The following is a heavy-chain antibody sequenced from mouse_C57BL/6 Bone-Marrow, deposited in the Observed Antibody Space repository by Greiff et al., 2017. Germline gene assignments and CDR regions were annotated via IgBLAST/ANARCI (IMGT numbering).Heavy chain of an antibody. CDR3: ARVMSCDYDLFDY. CDR2: IYPGSGST. V-gene: IGHV1-55*01. D-gene: IGHD2-4*01. CDR1: GYTFTSYW. Sequence: QVQLQQSGAELVKPGASVKMSCKASGYTFTSYWITWVKQRPGQGLEWIGDIYPGSGSTNYNEKFKSKATLTVDTSSSTAYMQLSSLTSEDSAVYYCARVMSCDYDLFDYWGQGTTLTVSS. J-gene: IGHJ2*01.